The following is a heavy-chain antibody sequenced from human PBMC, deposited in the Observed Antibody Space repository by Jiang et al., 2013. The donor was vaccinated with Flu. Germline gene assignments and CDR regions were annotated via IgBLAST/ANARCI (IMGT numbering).Heavy chain of an antibody. Sequence: GAEVKKPGASVKVSCKASGYTFTSYGISWVRQAPGQGLEWMGWISAYNGNTNYAQKLQGRVTMTTDTSTSTAYMELRSLRSDDTAVYYCARDAEERQLELYYYYYMDVWGKGTTVTVSS. V-gene: IGHV1-18*01. CDR3: ARDAEERQLELYYYYYMDV. CDR2: ISAYNGNT. CDR1: GYTFTSYG. J-gene: IGHJ6*03. D-gene: IGHD6-6*01.